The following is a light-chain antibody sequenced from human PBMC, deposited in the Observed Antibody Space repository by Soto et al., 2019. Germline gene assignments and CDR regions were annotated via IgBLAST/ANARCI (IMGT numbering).Light chain of an antibody. CDR2: DVS. J-gene: IGLJ1*01. CDR3: ASYTNSITYG. Sequence: QSALTQPASVSVSPGQSSTISCTGTNRDVGGYNYVSWYQQHPGKAPKLLIYDVSSRPSGLSNRFSGSKSGNTASLIISGLQAEYEADYYCASYTNSITYGFGSGTKVTVL. CDR1: NRDVGGYNY. V-gene: IGLV2-14*03.